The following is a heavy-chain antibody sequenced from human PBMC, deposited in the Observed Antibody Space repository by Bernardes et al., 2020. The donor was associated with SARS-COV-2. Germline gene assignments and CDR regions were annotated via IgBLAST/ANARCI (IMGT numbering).Heavy chain of an antibody. D-gene: IGHD2-15*01. Sequence: GGSLRLSCAASGFTLSSYWMHWVRQTPGKGLVWVSRISSDGSITTYADSVKGRFTISRDNAKNSLYLQMNSLRVEDTAVYYCVRSCYIGGCCYGRFGPWGQGTLVTVSS. CDR2: ISSDGSIT. CDR3: VRSCYIGGCCYGRFGP. V-gene: IGHV3-74*01. J-gene: IGHJ5*02. CDR1: GFTLSSYW.